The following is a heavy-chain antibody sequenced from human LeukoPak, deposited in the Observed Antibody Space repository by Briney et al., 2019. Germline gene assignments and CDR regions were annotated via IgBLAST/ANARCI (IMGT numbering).Heavy chain of an antibody. Sequence: PGGSLRLSCSFSGFTFSDYTMNWVRQAPGKGLEWVSFISSSSSTIYDADSVKGRFAISRDNVKSSLYLQMDSLRAEDTAVYYCARGAFTWIRHPYAMDVWGQGTTVTVSS. CDR1: GFTFSDYT. CDR3: ARGAFTWIRHPYAMDV. D-gene: IGHD5-18*01. CDR2: ISSSSSTI. V-gene: IGHV3-48*04. J-gene: IGHJ6*02.